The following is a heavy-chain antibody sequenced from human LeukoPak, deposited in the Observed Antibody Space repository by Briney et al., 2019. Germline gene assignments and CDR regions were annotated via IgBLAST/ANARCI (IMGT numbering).Heavy chain of an antibody. CDR1: GGTFSRHT. CDR2: TIPIFGTA. J-gene: IGHJ4*02. D-gene: IGHD5-18*01. Sequence: GASVKASCKASGGTFSRHTISWVRQAPGQGPEWMGGTIPIFGTAKYAQKFQGRVTITADESTNTAYMELNSLRFDDTAIYYCAGASSDDTTMATPFAYWGQGSLVTVSS. V-gene: IGHV1-69*13. CDR3: AGASSDDTTMATPFAY.